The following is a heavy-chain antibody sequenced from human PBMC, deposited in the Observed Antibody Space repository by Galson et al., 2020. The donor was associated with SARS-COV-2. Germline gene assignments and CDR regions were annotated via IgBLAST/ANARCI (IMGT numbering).Heavy chain of an antibody. CDR3: ARQGVNMIVRVTVPGWYLDL. V-gene: IGHV4-38-2*02. D-gene: IGHD2-8*01. Sequence: SETLSLTCTVSGYSVSTTNYWGWVRQPPGRGLEWIGSVYPSGTTYYNPSLKSRVTISVDTSKNQFSLRLDSVTAADTALYYCARQGVNMIVRVTVPGWYLDLWGRGTLVTVSS. J-gene: IGHJ2*01. CDR2: VYPSGTT. CDR1: GYSVSTTNY.